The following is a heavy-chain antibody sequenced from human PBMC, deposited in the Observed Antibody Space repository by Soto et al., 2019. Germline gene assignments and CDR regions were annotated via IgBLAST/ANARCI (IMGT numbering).Heavy chain of an antibody. CDR3: ARGSTIFGVVIMRYYYYGMDV. CDR2: INHSGST. CDR1: GGSFSGYY. Sequence: QVQLQQWGAGLLKPSETLSLTCAVYGGSFSGYYWSWIRQPPGKGQEWIGEINHSGSTNYNPSLKSRVTISVDTSKNQFSVKLSSVTAADTAVYYCARGSTIFGVVIMRYYYYGMDVWGQGTTVTVSS. V-gene: IGHV4-34*01. D-gene: IGHD3-3*01. J-gene: IGHJ6*02.